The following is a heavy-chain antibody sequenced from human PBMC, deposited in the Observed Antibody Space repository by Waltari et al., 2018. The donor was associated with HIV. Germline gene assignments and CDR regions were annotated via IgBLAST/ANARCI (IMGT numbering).Heavy chain of an antibody. J-gene: IGHJ5*02. CDR3: ARGAFWAGTTESWFDP. D-gene: IGHD1-7*01. V-gene: IGHV4-34*01. CDR2: INHSGST. CDR1: GGSFRGYY. Sequence: QVQLQQWGAGLLKPSETLSLTCAVYGGSFRGYYWRWIRQPPGKGLEWIGEINHSGSTNYNPSLKSRVTISVDTSKNQFSLKLSSVTAADTAVYYCARGAFWAGTTESWFDPWGQGTLVTVSS.